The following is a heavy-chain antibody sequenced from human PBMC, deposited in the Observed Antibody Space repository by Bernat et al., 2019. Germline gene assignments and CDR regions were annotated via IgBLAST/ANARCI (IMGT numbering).Heavy chain of an antibody. Sequence: QVQLVQSGAEVKKPRASVKVSCKASGYTFTSYYMHWVRQAPGQGLEWMGIINPSGGSTSYAQKFQGRFTMTRETSTSTLYMELSRMRSEDTAVYYCARGDAFDIWGQGTMVTVSS. CDR1: GYTFTSYY. J-gene: IGHJ3*02. CDR3: ARGDAFDI. CDR2: INPSGGST. V-gene: IGHV1-46*01.